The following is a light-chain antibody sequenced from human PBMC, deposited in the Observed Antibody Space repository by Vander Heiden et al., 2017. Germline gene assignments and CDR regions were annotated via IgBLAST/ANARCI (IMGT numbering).Light chain of an antibody. CDR2: GAS. Sequence: EIVLTQSPGTLSLSPGERATLSCRASQSVSSSYLAWYQQKPGQAPRLLIYGASSRATGIPDRFSGSGSGTDFTLTISRREPEDFAVYYCQQYCCSPRVTFGHGTKVDIK. CDR3: QQYCCSPRVT. J-gene: IGKJ3*01. CDR1: QSVSSSY. V-gene: IGKV3-20*01.